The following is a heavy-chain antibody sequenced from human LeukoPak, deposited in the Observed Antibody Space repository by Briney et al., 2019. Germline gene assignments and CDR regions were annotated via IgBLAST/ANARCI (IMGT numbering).Heavy chain of an antibody. V-gene: IGHV3-48*03. D-gene: IGHD3-10*02. CDR2: ISSSGSTI. CDR3: AELGITMIGGD. Sequence: PGESMRLSCAVSGFSFSSYEMNWDRQVPGKGMEWVSCISSSGSTIYYADSVQGRFTITRDNAKNTLYLQMNSLRAEDTAVYYCAELGITMIGGDWGKGTTVTISP. CDR1: GFSFSSYE. J-gene: IGHJ6*04.